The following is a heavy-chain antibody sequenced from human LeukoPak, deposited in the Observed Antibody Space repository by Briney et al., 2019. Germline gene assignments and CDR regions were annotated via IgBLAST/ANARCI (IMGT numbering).Heavy chain of an antibody. V-gene: IGHV3-72*01. J-gene: IGHJ4*02. D-gene: IGHD6-13*01. CDR2: SKTTKPNSCTT. Sequence: GGSLRLSCAASGFTITDHHMDWVRQPAGKVLEGVGRSKTTKPNSCTTEYAASVKGRFTISRDDSKNSVYLQLNSLNTEDTAVYYCVRVVTTGSGWYHFDNWGQGTLVTASS. CDR1: GFTITDHH. CDR3: VRVVTTGSGWYHFDN.